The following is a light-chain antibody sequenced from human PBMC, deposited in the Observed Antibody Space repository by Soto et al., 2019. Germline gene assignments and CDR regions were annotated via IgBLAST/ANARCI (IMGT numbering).Light chain of an antibody. J-gene: IGKJ5*01. Sequence: EIVLTQSPATLSLSPGERATLSCRASQSVSSYLAWYQQKPGQPPRLLIYGAFNRAAGIPARFSGSGSGTDFTLTINSLQSEDSAVYYCQQHNQWPITFGQGTRLEIK. CDR1: QSVSSY. CDR2: GAF. V-gene: IGKV3-11*01. CDR3: QQHNQWPIT.